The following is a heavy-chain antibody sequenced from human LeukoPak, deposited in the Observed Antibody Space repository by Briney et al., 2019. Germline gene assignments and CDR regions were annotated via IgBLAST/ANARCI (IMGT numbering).Heavy chain of an antibody. CDR2: ISYDGSNK. CDR1: GFTFSSYG. CDR3: AKDTLSPGGYYYMDV. Sequence: GRSLRLSCAASGFTFSSYGMHWVRQAPGKGLEWVAVISYDGSNKYYADSVKGRFTISRDNSKNTLYLQMNSRRAEDTAVYYCAKDTLSPGGYYYMDVWGEGTTVTVSS. V-gene: IGHV3-30*18. J-gene: IGHJ6*03. D-gene: IGHD2-15*01.